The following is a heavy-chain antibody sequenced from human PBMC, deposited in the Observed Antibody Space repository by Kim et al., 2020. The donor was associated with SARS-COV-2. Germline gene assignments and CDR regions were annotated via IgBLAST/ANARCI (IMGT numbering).Heavy chain of an antibody. CDR1: GYSISSGYY. Sequence: SETLSLTCTVSGYSISSGYYWGWIRQPPGKGLEWIGSIYHSGSTYYNPSLKSRVTISVDTSKNQFSLKLSSVTAADTAVYYCARDALYSSSRTGFDYWGQGTLVTVSS. D-gene: IGHD6-13*01. J-gene: IGHJ4*02. CDR2: IYHSGST. CDR3: ARDALYSSSRTGFDY. V-gene: IGHV4-38-2*02.